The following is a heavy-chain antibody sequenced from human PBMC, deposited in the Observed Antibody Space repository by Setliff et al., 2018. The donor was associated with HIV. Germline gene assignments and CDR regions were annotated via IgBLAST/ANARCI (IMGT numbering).Heavy chain of an antibody. CDR1: GGSISSGNYY. CDR2: IYTSGRT. Sequence: ASETLSLTCTVSGGSISSGNYYWSWIRQPAGKGLEWIGRIYTSGRTKYNPSLKSRVTISVDTSKNQFSLKLSSVTAADTAVYYCARDGETTVMGDAFDIWGQGTMVTV. D-gene: IGHD4-4*01. V-gene: IGHV4-61*02. J-gene: IGHJ3*02. CDR3: ARDGETTVMGDAFDI.